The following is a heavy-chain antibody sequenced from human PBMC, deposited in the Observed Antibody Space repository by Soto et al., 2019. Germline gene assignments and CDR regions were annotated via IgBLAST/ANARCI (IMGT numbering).Heavy chain of an antibody. Sequence: ASVKVSCKASGYTFTKQCMHWVRQAPGQRLEWMGWLNGGNGDTQYSQKFQGRVTLTRDTSVSIAYMELSSLTSEDTAVYYCAREGVKGGNYYYYMDVWGKGTTVTVSS. CDR2: LNGGNGDT. V-gene: IGHV1-3*01. CDR1: GYTFTKQC. CDR3: AREGVKGGNYYYYMDV. J-gene: IGHJ6*03. D-gene: IGHD3-10*01.